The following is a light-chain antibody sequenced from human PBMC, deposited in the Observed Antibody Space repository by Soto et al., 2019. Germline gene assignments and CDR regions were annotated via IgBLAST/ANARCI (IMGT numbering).Light chain of an antibody. V-gene: IGLV1-51*01. J-gene: IGLJ2*01. CDR3: GAWDSSLSVVV. CDR1: SSNIGRNY. CDR2: DKD. Sequence: QSVLTQPPSVSAAPGQKVTISCSGSSSNIGRNYVSWYQHLPGTAPKLLIYDKDKRPSGIPDRFSGSKSGTSATLGITGLQTGDEADYYCGAWDSSLSVVVFGGGTKLTVL.